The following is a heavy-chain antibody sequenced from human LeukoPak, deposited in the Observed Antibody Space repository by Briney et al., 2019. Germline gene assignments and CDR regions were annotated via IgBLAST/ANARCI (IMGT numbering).Heavy chain of an antibody. J-gene: IGHJ4*02. Sequence: GGSLRLSCAASGFTFSSYGMRWVRQAPGRGLEWVAVISSDGSNKYYADSVKGRFTISRDNSKNTLYLQMNSLRAEDTAVYYCAKGHYGSGSYYYIDYWGQGTLVTVSS. CDR2: ISSDGSNK. V-gene: IGHV3-30*18. D-gene: IGHD3-10*01. CDR1: GFTFSSYG. CDR3: AKGHYGSGSYYYIDY.